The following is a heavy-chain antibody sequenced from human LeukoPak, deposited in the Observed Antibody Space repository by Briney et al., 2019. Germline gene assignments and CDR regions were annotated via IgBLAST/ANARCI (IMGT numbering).Heavy chain of an antibody. CDR2: ISSSSSYI. Sequence: GGSLRLSCAASGFTFSSYSMNWVRQAPGKGLEWVSSISSSSSYIYYADSVKGRFTISRDNAKNSLYLQMNSLRAEDTAVYYCARDSQYDFWYDYWGQGTLVTVSS. J-gene: IGHJ4*02. CDR1: GFTFSSYS. CDR3: ARDSQYDFWYDY. D-gene: IGHD3-3*01. V-gene: IGHV3-21*01.